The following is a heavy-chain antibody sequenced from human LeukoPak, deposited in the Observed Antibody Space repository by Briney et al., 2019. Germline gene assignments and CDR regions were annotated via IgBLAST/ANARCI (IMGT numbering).Heavy chain of an antibody. J-gene: IGHJ3*02. D-gene: IGHD2-2*01. V-gene: IGHV4-4*07. CDR1: GGSISSYY. CDR2: IYTSGST. CDR3: ARYNPVVVPAATSNAFDI. Sequence: SETLSLTCTVSGGSISSYYWSWIRQPAGKGLEWIGRIYTSGSTNYNPSLKSRVIMSVDTSKNQFSLKLSSVTAADTAVYYCARYNPVVVPAATSNAFDIWGQGTMVTVSS.